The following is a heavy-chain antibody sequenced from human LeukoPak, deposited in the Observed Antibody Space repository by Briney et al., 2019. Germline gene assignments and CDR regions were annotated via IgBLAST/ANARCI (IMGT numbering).Heavy chain of an antibody. CDR3: ATLYGYGDYVGY. Sequence: ASVKVSCKVSGDTLTEFSMFWVRQAPGKGLEWMGGFYREDGETTYAQKFQGRVTMTEDTSTDTAYMELSSLRYEDTAVYYCATLYGYGDYVGYWRQGTVVTVSS. D-gene: IGHD4-17*01. V-gene: IGHV1-24*01. CDR2: FYREDGET. CDR1: GDTLTEFS. J-gene: IGHJ4*02.